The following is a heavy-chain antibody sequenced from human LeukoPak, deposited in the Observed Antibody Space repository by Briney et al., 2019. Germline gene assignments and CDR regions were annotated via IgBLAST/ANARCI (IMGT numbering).Heavy chain of an antibody. J-gene: IGHJ4*02. CDR2: IYYSGST. Sequence: GSLRLSCVASGFTFSTYNMNWVRQAPGKGLEWVGYIYYSGSTYYNPSLKSRVTISVDTSKNQFSLKLSSVTAADTAVYYCARWEQGDSSGYYYDYWGQGTLVTVSS. CDR3: ARWEQGDSSGYYYDY. D-gene: IGHD3-22*01. CDR1: GFTFSTYN. V-gene: IGHV4-59*06.